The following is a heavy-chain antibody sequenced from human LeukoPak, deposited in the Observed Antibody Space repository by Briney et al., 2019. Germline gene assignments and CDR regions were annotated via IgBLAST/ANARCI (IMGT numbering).Heavy chain of an antibody. CDR2: LYYRGDT. V-gene: IGHV4-39*01. J-gene: IGHJ3*01. CDR1: GGSISNNNYY. Sequence: SETLSLTCPVSGGSISNNNYYWGWIRQSPGRGLEWIGSLYYRGDTFYNPSLKSRVTISVDKSKNQFSLKVRSVTATDTAVFYCARAARLQISIIKMIHSAFGVWGQGTMVTVS. D-gene: IGHD3-16*01. CDR3: ARAARLQISIIKMIHSAFGV.